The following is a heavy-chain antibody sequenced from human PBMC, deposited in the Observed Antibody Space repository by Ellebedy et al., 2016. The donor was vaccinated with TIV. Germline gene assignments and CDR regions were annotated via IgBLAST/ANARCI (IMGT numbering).Heavy chain of an antibody. J-gene: IGHJ6*02. D-gene: IGHD2-2*01. CDR1: GGSFSGYY. Sequence: SETLSLXCAVYGGSFSGYYWSWIRQPPGKGLEWIGEINHSGSTNYNPSLKSRVTISVDTSKNQFSLKLSSVTAADTAVYYCARDCSSTSCYKDYYYYYGMDVWGQGTTVTVSS. V-gene: IGHV4-34*01. CDR2: INHSGST. CDR3: ARDCSSTSCYKDYYYYYGMDV.